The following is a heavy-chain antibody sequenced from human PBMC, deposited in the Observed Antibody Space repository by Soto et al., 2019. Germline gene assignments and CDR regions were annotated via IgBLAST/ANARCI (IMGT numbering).Heavy chain of an antibody. J-gene: IGHJ4*02. CDR1: GYTFTSYG. Sequence: QVQLVQSGAEVKKPGASVKVSCKASGYTFTSYGISWVRQAPGQGLEWMGWISAYNGNTNYAQKLQGRVTMTTDTSTSTAYLELRSLSSDDTAVYYCARADYDFWSGYFKHFDYWGQGTLVTVSS. D-gene: IGHD3-3*01. CDR3: ARADYDFWSGYFKHFDY. CDR2: ISAYNGNT. V-gene: IGHV1-18*01.